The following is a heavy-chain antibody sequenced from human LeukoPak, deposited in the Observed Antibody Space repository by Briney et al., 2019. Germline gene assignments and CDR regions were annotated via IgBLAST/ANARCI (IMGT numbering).Heavy chain of an antibody. J-gene: IGHJ5*02. CDR3: ARRYYHSTEFDP. Sequence: GESLKISCKASGQSFTNYWIGWVRQMPGKGLEWMGIIHTLDSTTLYTPSFQGQVTISADKFISTAYLQWSSLQPSDTAMYYCARRYYHSTEFDPWGQGALVTVSS. CDR2: IHTLDSTT. CDR1: GQSFTNYW. D-gene: IGHD3-22*01. V-gene: IGHV5-51*03.